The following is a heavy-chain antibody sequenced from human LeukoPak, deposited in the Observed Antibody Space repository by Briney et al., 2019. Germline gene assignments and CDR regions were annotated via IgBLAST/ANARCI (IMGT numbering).Heavy chain of an antibody. V-gene: IGHV3-15*01. D-gene: IGHD2-15*01. CDR3: TTDLEYIVVVVAATVNY. CDR1: GFTFSNAW. CDR2: IKSKTDGGTT. J-gene: IGHJ4*02. Sequence: GGSLRLSCAASGFTFSNAWMSWVRQAPGKGLEWVGRIKSKTDGGTTDYAAPVKGRFTISRDDSKNTLYLQMNSLKTEDTAVYYCTTDLEYIVVVVAATVNYWGQGTLVTVSS.